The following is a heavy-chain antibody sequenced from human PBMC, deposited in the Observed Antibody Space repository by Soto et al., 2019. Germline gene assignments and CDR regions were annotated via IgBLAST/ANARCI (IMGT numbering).Heavy chain of an antibody. CDR3: ARDPAWAAIDY. CDR2: INAVGSQV. J-gene: IGHJ4*02. V-gene: IGHV3-7*01. CDR1: GLSFSSSW. Sequence: EVQLVESGGGLVQPGGSLRLSCEVSGLSFSSSWMSWVRQAPGKGLEWVADINAVGSQVLYAASVMGRFTVSRDNAKKSLFLQMNSLIVEDTAFYYCARDPAWAAIDYWGLGTLVTVSS. D-gene: IGHD6-13*01.